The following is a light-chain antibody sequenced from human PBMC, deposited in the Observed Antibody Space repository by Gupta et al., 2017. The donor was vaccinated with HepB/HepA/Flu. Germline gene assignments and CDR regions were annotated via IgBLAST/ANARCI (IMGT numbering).Light chain of an antibody. CDR1: SSDIGFYDY. Sequence: GQSITISCTGSSSDIGFYDYVSWYQQHPGKAPHLMLFDVSNRPSGVSTRFSGSKSGYTAFLTISGLQAEDEADYYCSSDTITNKGVFGGGTKLTVL. J-gene: IGLJ3*02. V-gene: IGLV2-14*04. CDR3: SSDTITNKGV. CDR2: DVS.